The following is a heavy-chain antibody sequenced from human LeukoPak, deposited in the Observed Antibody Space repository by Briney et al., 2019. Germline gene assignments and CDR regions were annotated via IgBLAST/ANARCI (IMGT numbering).Heavy chain of an antibody. CDR3: AREWPRYCSSTSCYRDAFDI. CDR2: IIPIFGTA. CDR1: GGTFSSYA. J-gene: IGHJ3*02. D-gene: IGHD2-2*01. Sequence: SVKVSCKASGGTFSSYAISWVRQAPGQGLEWMGRIIPIFGTANYAQKFQGRVTITTDESTSTAYMELSSLRSEDTAVYYCAREWPRYCSSTSCYRDAFDIWGQGTMVTVSS. V-gene: IGHV1-69*05.